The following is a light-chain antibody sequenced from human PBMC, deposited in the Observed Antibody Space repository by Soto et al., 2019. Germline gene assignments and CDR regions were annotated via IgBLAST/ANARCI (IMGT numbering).Light chain of an antibody. V-gene: IGKV3-11*01. Sequence: EIVLTQSPATLSLSPGERGTLSCRASESVTDYLAWYQQKPGQAPRLLVYDVSNRAAGIPPRFSGAGSGTDFTLTISNVEPEDFAVYYCQQRSDWPITFGQGTRLEIK. J-gene: IGKJ5*01. CDR2: DVS. CDR1: ESVTDY. CDR3: QQRSDWPIT.